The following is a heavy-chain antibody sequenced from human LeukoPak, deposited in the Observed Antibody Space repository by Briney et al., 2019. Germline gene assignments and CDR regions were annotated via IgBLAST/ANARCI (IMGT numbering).Heavy chain of an antibody. CDR1: GFMFDDYT. D-gene: IGHD5-18*01. J-gene: IGHJ4*02. V-gene: IGHV3-43*01. Sequence: PGGSLRLSCAASGFMFDDYTMHWVRQAPGKGLEWVSLINWDGGSTYYAGSVKGRFTISRDNSKNSLYLQMNSLRTEDTALYYCAKGDVDSPMNFYHWVQGTLVTVSS. CDR2: INWDGGST. CDR3: AKGDVDSPMNFYH.